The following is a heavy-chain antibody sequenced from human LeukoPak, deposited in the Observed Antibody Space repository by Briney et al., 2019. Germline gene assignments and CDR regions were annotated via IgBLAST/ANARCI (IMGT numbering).Heavy chain of an antibody. Sequence: PSETLSLTCTVSGGSIRSYYWSWIRQPPGKGLEWIGYIHYSGSTNYNPSLLSRVTISVDTSKNQFSLKLSSVTAADTAVYYCARLPGAASGWSNPFDYWGQGTLVTVSS. D-gene: IGHD6-19*01. J-gene: IGHJ4*02. V-gene: IGHV4-59*01. CDR2: IHYSGST. CDR3: ARLPGAASGWSNPFDY. CDR1: GGSIRSYY.